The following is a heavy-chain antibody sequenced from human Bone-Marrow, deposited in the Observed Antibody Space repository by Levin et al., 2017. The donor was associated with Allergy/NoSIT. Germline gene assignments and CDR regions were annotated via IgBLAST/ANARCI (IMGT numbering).Heavy chain of an antibody. Sequence: QAGGSLRLSCAASGFTFSSYAMSWVRQAPGKGLEWVSTISGSGGTTYYADSVKGRFTLSRDNSKNTLDLQMNSLRADDTAVYYCALKGTGAPDWGQGTLVTVSS. CDR2: ISGSGGTT. D-gene: IGHD1-26*01. J-gene: IGHJ4*02. CDR1: GFTFSSYA. V-gene: IGHV3-23*01. CDR3: ALKGTGAPD.